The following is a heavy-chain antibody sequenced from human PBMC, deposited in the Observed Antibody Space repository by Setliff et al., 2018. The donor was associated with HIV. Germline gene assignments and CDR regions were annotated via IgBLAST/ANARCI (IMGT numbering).Heavy chain of an antibody. J-gene: IGHJ6*02. CDR1: GFTFSSYA. D-gene: IGHD6-13*01. CDR2: ISYDGSNK. CDR3: ARDRGSTSWRGGGFYYYGMDV. V-gene: IGHV3-30*04. Sequence: GSLRLSCAASGFTFSSYAMHWVRQAPGKGLEWVAVISYDGSNKYYADSVKGRFTISRDNSKNTLYLQMNSLRAEDTAVYYCARDRGSTSWRGGGFYYYGMDVWGQGTTVTVSS.